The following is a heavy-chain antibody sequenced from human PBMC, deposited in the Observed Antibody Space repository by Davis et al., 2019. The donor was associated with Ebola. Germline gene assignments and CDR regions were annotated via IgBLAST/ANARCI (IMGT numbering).Heavy chain of an antibody. J-gene: IGHJ1*01. Sequence: AASVTVSCKATRYTLTSHGISWVRQAPAQGLEWMGCISAYNGNTNDAQKLQGRLTMTPDTSTSTPYMELRSLRSDDTAVYYCARVKHSYDSRAYYHPLNNRGQGTLVTVSS. CDR3: ARVKHSYDSRAYYHPLNN. CDR2: ISAYNGNT. V-gene: IGHV1-18*04. CDR1: RYTLTSHG. D-gene: IGHD3-22*01.